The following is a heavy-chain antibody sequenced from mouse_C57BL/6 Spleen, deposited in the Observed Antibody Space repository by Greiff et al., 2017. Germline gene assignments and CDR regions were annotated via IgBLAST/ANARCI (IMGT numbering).Heavy chain of an antibody. CDR3: ARHNYYGSSYGYFDY. V-gene: IGHV5-9*01. D-gene: IGHD1-1*01. Sequence: EVQVVESGGGLVKPGGSLKLSCAASGFTFSSYTMSWVRQTPETRLEWVATISGGGGNTYYPDSVKGRFTISRDNAKNTLYLQMSSLRSEDTALYYCARHNYYGSSYGYFDYWGQGTTLTVSS. CDR1: GFTFSSYT. CDR2: ISGGGGNT. J-gene: IGHJ2*01.